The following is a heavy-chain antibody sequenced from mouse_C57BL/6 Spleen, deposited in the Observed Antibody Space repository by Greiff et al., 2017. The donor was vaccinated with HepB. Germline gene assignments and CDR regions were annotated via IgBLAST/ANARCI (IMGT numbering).Heavy chain of an antibody. V-gene: IGHV1-82*01. J-gene: IGHJ4*01. CDR1: GYAFSSSW. CDR3: ARCPLYAMDD. CDR2: IYPGDGDT. Sequence: QVQLQQSGPELVKPGASVKISCKASGYAFSSSWMNWVKQRPGKGLEWIGRIYPGDGDTNYNGKFKGTATLTADKSSSTAYMQLSSLTSEDSAVYFCARCPLYAMDDWGQGTSVTVSS.